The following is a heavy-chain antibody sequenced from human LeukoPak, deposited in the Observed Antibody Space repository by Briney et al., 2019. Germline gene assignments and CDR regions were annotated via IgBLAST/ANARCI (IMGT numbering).Heavy chain of an antibody. V-gene: IGHV1-69*13. D-gene: IGHD4-17*01. CDR2: IIPIFGTA. J-gene: IGHJ5*02. CDR3: ARQNYGDHRWFDP. CDR1: GGTFSSYA. Sequence: GASVKVSCKASGGTFSSYAISWVRQAPGQGLEWMGGIIPIFGTANYAQKFQGRVTITADESTNTVYMELSSLRSDDTAVYYCARQNYGDHRWFDPWGQGTLVTVSS.